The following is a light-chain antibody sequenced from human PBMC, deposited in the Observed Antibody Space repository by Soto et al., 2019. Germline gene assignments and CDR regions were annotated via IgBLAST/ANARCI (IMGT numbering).Light chain of an antibody. CDR1: QSVSASY. V-gene: IGKV3-20*01. CDR2: GAS. J-gene: IGKJ1*01. CDR3: QQYGSSPPCT. Sequence: EIVLTQSPDTLSLSPGERATLSCRASQSVSASYLAWYQHKPGQAPRLLMYGASRRATGIPDRFSGSGSGTDFTLTISRLEPEDFAVYYCQQYGSSPPCTFGQGTKVDIK.